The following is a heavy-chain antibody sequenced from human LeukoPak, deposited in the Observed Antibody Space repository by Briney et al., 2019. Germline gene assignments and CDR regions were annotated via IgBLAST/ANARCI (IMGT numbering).Heavy chain of an antibody. V-gene: IGHV1-69*06. D-gene: IGHD5/OR15-5a*01. J-gene: IGHJ6*04. CDR3: ASARAGQVFYYYGMDV. Sequence: SVKVSCKASGGTFSSYAISWVRQAPGQGLEWMGGIITIFGTANYAQKFQGRVTITADKSTSTAYMELSSLRSAATAVYYCASARAGQVFYYYGMDVWGKGTTVTVSS. CDR2: IITIFGTA. CDR1: GGTFSSYA.